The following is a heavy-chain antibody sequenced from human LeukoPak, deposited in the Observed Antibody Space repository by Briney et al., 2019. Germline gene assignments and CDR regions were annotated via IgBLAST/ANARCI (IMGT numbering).Heavy chain of an antibody. V-gene: IGHV3-23*01. D-gene: IGHD2-15*01. CDR3: AKVSCSGGSCYSLSAFDI. CDR2: ISGSGGST. CDR1: GFTFSSYA. Sequence: PGGSLRLSCGASGFTFSSYAMSWVRQAPGKGLEWVSAISGSGGSTYYADSVKGRFTISRDNSKNTLYLQMNSLRAEDTAVYYCAKVSCSGGSCYSLSAFDIWGQGTMVTVSS. J-gene: IGHJ3*02.